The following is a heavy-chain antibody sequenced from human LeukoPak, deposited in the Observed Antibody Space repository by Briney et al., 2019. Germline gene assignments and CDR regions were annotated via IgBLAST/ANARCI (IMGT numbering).Heavy chain of an antibody. Sequence: GGSLRLSCAASGFTFSTYTMNWVRQAPGKGLEWVSSISSSGSYIYYADSMKGRFTISRDNAKNSLYLQMNSLRAEDTAVYYCARDTRYDAFDIWGQGTMVTVSS. CDR3: ARDTRYDAFDI. CDR1: GFTFSTYT. V-gene: IGHV3-21*01. J-gene: IGHJ3*02. CDR2: ISSSGSYI.